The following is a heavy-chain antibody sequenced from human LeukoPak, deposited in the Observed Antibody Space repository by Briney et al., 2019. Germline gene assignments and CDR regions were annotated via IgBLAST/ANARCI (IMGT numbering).Heavy chain of an antibody. CDR3: AKSNGYGLVDI. CDR1: GGSFSDYY. V-gene: IGHV4-34*01. Sequence: SETLSLTCAVYGGSFSDYYWSWIRQPPGKGLEWIGDTYDSGSTNYNSSLKSRVTISLDTSKNQFSLKLNSVTAADTAVYYCAKSNGYGLVDIWGQGTMVTVSS. J-gene: IGHJ3*02. CDR2: TYDSGST. D-gene: IGHD3-10*01.